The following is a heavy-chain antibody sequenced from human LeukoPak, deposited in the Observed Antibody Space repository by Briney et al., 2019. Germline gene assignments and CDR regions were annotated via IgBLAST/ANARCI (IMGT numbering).Heavy chain of an antibody. V-gene: IGHV4-59*01. CDR2: IFNSGAT. D-gene: IGHD1-26*01. J-gene: IGHJ3*02. CDR3: ARNNHFVGTTNNDAFDI. CDR1: GGSISSYY. Sequence: SGTLSLSCTVSGGSISSYYWSWVRQPPGKGLEWVSYIFNSGATKYNPSLKSRVTTASDTSRKQLSLRLSSVTAADTAVYYCARNNHFVGTTNNDAFDIWGQETMVTVSS.